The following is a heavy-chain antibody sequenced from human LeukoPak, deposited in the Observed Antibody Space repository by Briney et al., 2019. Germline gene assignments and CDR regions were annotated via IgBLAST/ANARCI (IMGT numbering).Heavy chain of an antibody. CDR3: ARVSMITFGGVIVRSRFDY. Sequence: SETLSLTRAVYGGSFSGYYWSWIRQPPGKGLEWIGEINHSGSTNYNPSLKSRVTISVDPSKNQFSLKLSSVTAADTAVYYCARVSMITFGGVIVRSRFDYWGQGTLVTVSS. J-gene: IGHJ4*02. CDR1: GGSFSGYY. D-gene: IGHD3-16*02. V-gene: IGHV4-34*01. CDR2: INHSGST.